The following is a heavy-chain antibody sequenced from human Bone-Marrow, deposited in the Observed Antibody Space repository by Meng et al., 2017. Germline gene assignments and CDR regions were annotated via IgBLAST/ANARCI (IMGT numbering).Heavy chain of an antibody. J-gene: IGHJ4*02. Sequence: ASVKVSCKASGYTFTGYYMNWVRPAPGQGLGWMGWINPNSGGTNYEQKFQGRVTMTRDTSSNTAYVALSRLRSDDTAVDYCVRDEDISLGKLFGDYWGQGALVTVSS. D-gene: IGHD2-21*01. CDR2: INPNSGGT. V-gene: IGHV1-2*02. CDR1: GYTFTGYY. CDR3: VRDEDISLGKLFGDY.